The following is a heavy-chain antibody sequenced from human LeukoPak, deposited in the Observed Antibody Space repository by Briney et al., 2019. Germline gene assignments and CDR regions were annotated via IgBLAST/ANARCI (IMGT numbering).Heavy chain of an antibody. V-gene: IGHV3-23*01. Sequence: GGSLRLSCAASGFTFSSYAMSWVRQAPGKGLEWVSAISGSGGSTYYADSVKGRFTISRDNSKNTLYLQMNSLRAEDTAVYYCAKDPNGILTGYFAWFDPWGQGTLVTVSS. CDR3: AKDPNGILTGYFAWFDP. D-gene: IGHD3-9*01. CDR2: ISGSGGST. CDR1: GFTFSSYA. J-gene: IGHJ5*02.